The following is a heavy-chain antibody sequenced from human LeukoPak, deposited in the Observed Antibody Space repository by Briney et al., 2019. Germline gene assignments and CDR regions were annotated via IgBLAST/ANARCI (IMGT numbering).Heavy chain of an antibody. CDR3: AKKTSEYGDASSPDY. CDR1: GLTFSGYD. CDR2: MSYGGQNE. J-gene: IGHJ4*02. D-gene: IGHD4-17*01. Sequence: GGSLRLSCAASGLTFSGYDMHWVRQAPGKGPEWVAVMSYGGQNERYADSVKGRFTVSRDNSKNTLHLQMKSLRAEDTAVYYCAKKTSEYGDASSPDYWGQGTLVTVSS. V-gene: IGHV3-30*18.